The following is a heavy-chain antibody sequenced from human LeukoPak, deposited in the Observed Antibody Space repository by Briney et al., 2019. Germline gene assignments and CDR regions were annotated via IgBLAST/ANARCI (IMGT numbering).Heavy chain of an antibody. J-gene: IGHJ5*02. CDR3: ARELWFVNAPGSWFDP. CDR2: IFHSGSS. Sequence: SQTLSHTCAVSGDSISRGDYSWSWIRQPSGKGLEWIGYIFHSGSSYYNPSLKSRVIISVDKSKNQFSLRLTSVTAADTAVYYCARELWFVNAPGSWFDPWGQGTLVTVSS. D-gene: IGHD3-10*01. CDR1: GDSISRGDYS. V-gene: IGHV4-30-2*01.